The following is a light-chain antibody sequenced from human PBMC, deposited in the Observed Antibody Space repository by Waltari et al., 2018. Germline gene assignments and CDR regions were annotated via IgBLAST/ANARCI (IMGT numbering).Light chain of an antibody. Sequence: EIVLTQSPSTLSLSPGESATLSCMASQRVGSNLAWYQQKPGLTPRLVIYGAANRATGIPDRCSASGSGTDFTLTISSLEPDDFAVYYCQQHTDWPLTFGGGTKVEI. J-gene: IGKJ4*01. CDR1: QRVGSN. CDR3: QQHTDWPLT. CDR2: GAA. V-gene: IGKV3-11*01.